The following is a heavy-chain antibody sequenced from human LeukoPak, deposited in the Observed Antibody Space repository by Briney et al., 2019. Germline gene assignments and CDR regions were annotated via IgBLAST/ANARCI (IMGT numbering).Heavy chain of an antibody. CDR2: IYYSGST. J-gene: IGHJ4*02. V-gene: IGHV4-59*08. CDR1: GGSISSSY. D-gene: IGHD6-19*01. Sequence: SETLSLTCTVPGGSISSSYWSWIRQPPGKGLEWIGYIYYSGSTNYNPSFKSRVAISVDTSKNQFSLKLSSVTAADTAVYYCATWGIAVAGTFDYWGQGTLVTVST. CDR3: ATWGIAVAGTFDY.